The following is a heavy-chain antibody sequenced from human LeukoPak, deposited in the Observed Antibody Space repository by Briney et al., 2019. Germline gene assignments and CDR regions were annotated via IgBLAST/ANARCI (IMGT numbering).Heavy chain of an antibody. CDR1: GFTFSSYS. V-gene: IGHV3-21*01. CDR3: ARDRAVLRYFDWLPMNPGPYWFDP. J-gene: IGHJ5*02. CDR2: ISSSSSYI. Sequence: PGGSLRLSCAASGFTFSSYSMNWVRQAPGKGLEWVSSISSSSSYIYYPDSVKGRFTISRDNAKNSLYLQMNSLRAEDTAVYYCARDRAVLRYFDWLPMNPGPYWFDPWGQGTLVTVSS. D-gene: IGHD3-9*01.